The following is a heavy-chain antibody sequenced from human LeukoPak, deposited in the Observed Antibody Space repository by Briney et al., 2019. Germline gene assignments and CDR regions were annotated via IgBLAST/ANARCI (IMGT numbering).Heavy chain of an antibody. CDR2: IDPSDSYT. Sequence: GESLKISCKGSGYSFTSYWISWVRQMPGKGLEWMGRIDPSDSYTNYSPSFQGHVTISADKSISTAYPQWSSLKASDTAMYYCAKSGPAAPYYYYYGMDVWGKGTTVTVSS. V-gene: IGHV5-10-1*01. D-gene: IGHD2-2*01. CDR1: GYSFTSYW. J-gene: IGHJ6*04. CDR3: AKSGPAAPYYYYYGMDV.